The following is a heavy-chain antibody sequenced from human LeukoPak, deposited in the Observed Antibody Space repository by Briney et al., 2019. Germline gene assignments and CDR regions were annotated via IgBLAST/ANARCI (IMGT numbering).Heavy chain of an antibody. CDR2: TYYSGTT. J-gene: IGHJ6*02. CDR3: ARDRAGGMDV. V-gene: IGHV4-31*03. Sequence: SETQSLTCSVWIGFLSSGGYFWNWIRRLPGNVLEWIGYTYYSGTTYYNPSLKSRIIMSLDTSKNQFSLKLSSVTAADTAVYYCARDRAGGMDVWGQGTTVTVSS. CDR1: IGFLSSGGYF.